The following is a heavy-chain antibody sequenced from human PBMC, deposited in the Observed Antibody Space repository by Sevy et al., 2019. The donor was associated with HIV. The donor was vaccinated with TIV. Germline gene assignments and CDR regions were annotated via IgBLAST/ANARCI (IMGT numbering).Heavy chain of an antibody. J-gene: IGHJ4*02. CDR1: GYTFSDYS. Sequence: ASVKVSCKASGYTFSDYSIYWIRQAPGQGFEWMGWINAASGVTNSAQKFQGRVTMTRDTSINTAYMEVYRLTSDDTVVYYCARGGSDGNYWGQGTLVTVSS. CDR3: ARGGSDGNY. CDR2: INAASGVT. D-gene: IGHD5-12*01. V-gene: IGHV1-2*02.